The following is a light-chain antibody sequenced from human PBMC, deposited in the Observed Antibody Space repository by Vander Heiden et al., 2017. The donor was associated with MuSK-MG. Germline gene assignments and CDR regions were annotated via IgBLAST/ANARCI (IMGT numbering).Light chain of an antibody. V-gene: IGLV3-19*01. Sequence: SSELNQDPAVSVASGPTVRITCRGDSLRSYYASWYQQRPGQAPILVIYGKNNRPSGIPDRFSGSSSGNTASLIITGAQAEDEADYYCNARDSSGNHLRIFGGGTKLTVL. CDR2: GKN. CDR1: SLRSYY. J-gene: IGLJ2*01. CDR3: NARDSSGNHLRI.